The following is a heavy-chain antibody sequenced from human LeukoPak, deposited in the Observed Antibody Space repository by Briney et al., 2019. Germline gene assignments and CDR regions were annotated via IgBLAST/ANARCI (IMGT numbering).Heavy chain of an antibody. CDR1: GFTFSSYA. V-gene: IGHV3-23*01. D-gene: IGHD5-18*01. Sequence: GGSLRLSCAASGFTFSSYAMSWVRQAPGKGLEWVSAISGSGGSTYYADSVKGRFTISRDNSKNTQYLQMNSLRAEDTAVYYCAKDSSGYSYGLFDYWGQGTLVTVSS. J-gene: IGHJ4*02. CDR2: ISGSGGST. CDR3: AKDSSGYSYGLFDY.